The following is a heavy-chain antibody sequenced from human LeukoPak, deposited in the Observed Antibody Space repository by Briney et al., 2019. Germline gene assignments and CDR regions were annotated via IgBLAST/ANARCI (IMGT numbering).Heavy chain of an antibody. D-gene: IGHD3-22*01. V-gene: IGHV4-39*07. CDR2: IYYSGST. Sequence: SETLSLTCTVSGGSISSSSYYWVWIRPPPGKGLEWIVSIYYSGSTYYNPSLKSRVTISVDTSKNQFSLKLSSVTAADTAVYYCAREDLTMIVEGGYYWGQGTLVTVSS. J-gene: IGHJ4*02. CDR1: GGSISSSSYY. CDR3: AREDLTMIVEGGYY.